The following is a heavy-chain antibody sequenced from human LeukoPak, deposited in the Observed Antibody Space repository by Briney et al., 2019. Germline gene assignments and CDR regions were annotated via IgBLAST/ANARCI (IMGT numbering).Heavy chain of an antibody. Sequence: SETLSLTCTVSGYSISSGYYWGWIRQPPGKGLEWIGSIYHSGSTYYNPSLKSRVTISVDTSKNQFSLKLSSVTAADTAVYYCARDAASGWYGGVYFDYWGQGTLVTVSS. D-gene: IGHD6-19*01. CDR1: GYSISSGYY. V-gene: IGHV4-38-2*02. CDR2: IYHSGST. CDR3: ARDAASGWYGGVYFDY. J-gene: IGHJ4*02.